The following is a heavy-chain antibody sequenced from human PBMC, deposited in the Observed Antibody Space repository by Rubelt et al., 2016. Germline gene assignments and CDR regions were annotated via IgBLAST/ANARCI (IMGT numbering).Heavy chain of an antibody. Sequence: EVQLVESGGGLVQPGGSLRLSCAASGFTFSSYSMNWVRQAPGKGLEWVSSISSSSSYIYYASSVKGRFSISRDNAKNSLYLQMNSLRAEDTAVYYCAREKSSSAALGYWGQGTLVTVSS. J-gene: IGHJ4*02. D-gene: IGHD6-6*01. CDR1: GFTFSSYS. CDR3: AREKSSSAALGY. CDR2: ISSSSSYI. V-gene: IGHV3-21*01.